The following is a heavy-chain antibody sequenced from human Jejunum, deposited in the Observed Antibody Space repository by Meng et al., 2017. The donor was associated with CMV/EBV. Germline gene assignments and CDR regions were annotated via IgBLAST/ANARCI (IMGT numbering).Heavy chain of an antibody. Sequence: QQPAEAAPRLVEPSETLSPTCSVSGDSISSRSYYWGWIRQPPGQGLEWIGSIYSSGSTYYNPSLKSRVTISVDTSKNQFFLKLSSVTAADTAVYHCLRGSGGSVWGQGTLVTVSS. CDR1: GDSISSRSYY. CDR3: LRGSGGSV. CDR2: IYSSGST. J-gene: IGHJ1*01. D-gene: IGHD3-10*01. V-gene: IGHV4-39*07.